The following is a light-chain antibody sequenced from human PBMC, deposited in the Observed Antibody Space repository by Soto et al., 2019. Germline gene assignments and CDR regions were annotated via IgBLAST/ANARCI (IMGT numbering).Light chain of an antibody. V-gene: IGLV2-14*01. J-gene: IGLJ1*01. Sequence: QSVLTQPASVSGSPGQSITISCTGTSSDVGGYNYVSWYQQHPGKAPKLMIYEVSNRPSGVSNRFSGSKSGNTASLTISGLQAEDEADYYCNSYTSSSPYVFGTGTKSPS. CDR2: EVS. CDR3: NSYTSSSPYV. CDR1: SSDVGGYNY.